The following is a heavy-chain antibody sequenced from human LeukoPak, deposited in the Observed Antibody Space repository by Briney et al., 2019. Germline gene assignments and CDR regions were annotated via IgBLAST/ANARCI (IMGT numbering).Heavy chain of an antibody. V-gene: IGHV3-30*02. J-gene: IGHJ5*02. CDR3: AKDLGDYGGISNWFDP. CDR1: GFTFSSYG. Sequence: GGSLRLSCAASGFTFSSYGMHWVRQAPGKGLEWVAFIRYDGSNKYYADSVKGRFTISRDNSKNTLYLQMNSLRAEDTAVYYCAKDLGDYGGISNWFDPWGQGTLVTVSS. CDR2: IRYDGSNK. D-gene: IGHD4-23*01.